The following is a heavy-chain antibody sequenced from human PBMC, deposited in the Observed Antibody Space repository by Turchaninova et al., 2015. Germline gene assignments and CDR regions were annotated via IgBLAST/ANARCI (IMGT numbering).Heavy chain of an antibody. V-gene: IGHV3-30*18. D-gene: IGHD1-14*01. CDR2: ISFDGKKK. CDR3: AKDQNWATTHFDY. Sequence: QVQLVESGGRVVQPGRSLRLSCEASGYSFRTYGMHWVRPAPGRGLEWVAVISFDGKKKYHSPSGKGLFTISRENSESTGYLQMNSLRSEDTAVYYCAKDQNWATTHFDYWGQGTLVTVSS. J-gene: IGHJ4*02. CDR1: GYSFRTYG.